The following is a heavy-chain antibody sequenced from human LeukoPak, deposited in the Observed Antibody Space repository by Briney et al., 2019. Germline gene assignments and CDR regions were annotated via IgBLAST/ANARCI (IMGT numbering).Heavy chain of an antibody. CDR1: GYTFTSYG. CDR3: ARSAYGLRYFDWLLRDYYYYYYMDV. CDR2: ISAYNGNT. J-gene: IGHJ6*03. Sequence: ASVKVSCKASGYTFTSYGSSWVRQAPGQGLEWMGWISAYNGNTNYAQKLQGRVTMTTDTSTSTAYMELRSLRSDDTAVYYCARSAYGLRYFDWLLRDYYYYYYMDVWGKGTTVTVSS. V-gene: IGHV1-18*01. D-gene: IGHD3-9*01.